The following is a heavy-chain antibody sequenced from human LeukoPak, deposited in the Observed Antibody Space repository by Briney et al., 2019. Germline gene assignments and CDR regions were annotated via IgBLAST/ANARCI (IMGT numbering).Heavy chain of an antibody. Sequence: LAGGSLRLSCAASGFTFTSFWMAWVRQVPGKGLEWVANIKKDGSEEYYVDSVKGRFTTSRDNAKNSLYLQMNSLRAEDTAVYYCARDAGFCCAGSCFDYWGQGTLVTVST. CDR3: ARDAGFCCAGSCFDY. J-gene: IGHJ4*02. V-gene: IGHV3-7*01. CDR2: IKKDGSEE. D-gene: IGHD2-15*01. CDR1: GFTFTSFW.